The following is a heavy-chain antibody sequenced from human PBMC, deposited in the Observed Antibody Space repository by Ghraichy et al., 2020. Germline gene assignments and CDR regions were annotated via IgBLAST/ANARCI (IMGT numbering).Heavy chain of an antibody. Sequence: SVKVSCKASGGTFSSYTISWVRQAPGQGLEWMGGIIPILGTANYAQKLQGRVTITADKSTSTAYMELSSLRSEDTAVYYCAGGGYYDSSGYYYVWFDPWGQGTLCTVSS. CDR3: AGGGYYDSSGYYYVWFDP. J-gene: IGHJ5*02. CDR1: GGTFSSYT. V-gene: IGHV1-69*06. D-gene: IGHD3-22*01. CDR2: IIPILGTA.